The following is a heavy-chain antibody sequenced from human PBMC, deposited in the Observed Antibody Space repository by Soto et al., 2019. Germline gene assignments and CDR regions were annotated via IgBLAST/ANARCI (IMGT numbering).Heavy chain of an antibody. CDR2: ISGSGNIL. D-gene: IGHD3-22*01. CDR1: GFTFSDYY. V-gene: IGHV3-11*01. CDR3: ARDLGYYDSSGYFDY. J-gene: IGHJ4*02. Sequence: GGSLRLSCAASGFTFSDYYMSWIRQAPGKGLEWVSYISGSGNILYYADSVKGRFTISRDIGKNSLYLQMNSLRAEDTAVYYCARDLGYYDSSGYFDYWGQGTLVTVSS.